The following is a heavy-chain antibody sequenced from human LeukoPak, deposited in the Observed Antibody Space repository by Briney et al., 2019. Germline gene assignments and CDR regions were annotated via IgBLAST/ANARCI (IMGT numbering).Heavy chain of an antibody. CDR3: AAAHYDSSGYPYWFDP. V-gene: IGHV1-58*02. CDR2: IVVGSGNT. D-gene: IGHD3-22*01. CDR1: GFTFTSSA. Sequence: GASVKVSCKASGFTFTSSAMQWVRQARGQRLEWIGWIVVGSGNTNYAQEFQERVTITRDMSTSTAYMELSSLRSEDTAVYYCAAAHYDSSGYPYWFDPWGQGTLVTVSS. J-gene: IGHJ5*02.